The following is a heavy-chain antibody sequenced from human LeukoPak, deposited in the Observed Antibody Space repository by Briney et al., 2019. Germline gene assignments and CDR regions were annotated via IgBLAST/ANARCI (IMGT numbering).Heavy chain of an antibody. D-gene: IGHD1-26*01. CDR3: AKEGEGGSYYFDY. CDR2: ISWDGGSR. J-gene: IGHJ4*02. V-gene: IGHV3-43*01. Sequence: GGSLRLSCAASGFTFDDHTMHWVRQAPGKGLEWVSLISWDGGSRYYADSVKGRFTISRDNSKNSLYLQMNSLRNEDTALYYCAKEGEGGSYYFDYWGQGTLVTVSS. CDR1: GFTFDDHT.